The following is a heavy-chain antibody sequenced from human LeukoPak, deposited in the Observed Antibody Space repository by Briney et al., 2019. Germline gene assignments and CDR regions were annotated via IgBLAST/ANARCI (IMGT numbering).Heavy chain of an antibody. D-gene: IGHD3-10*01. CDR3: AKSRPMVRGVYYFDY. CDR2: LSGRGGST. J-gene: IGHJ4*02. V-gene: IGHV3-23*01. CDR1: GFTFSDYG. Sequence: GGSLRLSCAASGFTFSDYGISWVRQAPGKGLEWVSTLSGRGGSTFYADSVKGRFTISRDNSKNTLYLQMNSLRAEDTAVYYCAKSRPMVRGVYYFDYWGQGTLVTVSS.